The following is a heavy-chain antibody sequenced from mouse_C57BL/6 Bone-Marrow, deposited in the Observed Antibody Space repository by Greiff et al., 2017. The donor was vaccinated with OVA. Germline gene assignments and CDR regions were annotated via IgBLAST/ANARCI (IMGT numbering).Heavy chain of an antibody. D-gene: IGHD4-1*01. Sequence: VQLQQPGAELVMPGASVKLSCKASGYTFTSYWMHWVKQRPGQGLEWIGEIDPSDSYTNYNQKFKGKSTLTVDKSSSTAYMQLSSLTSEDAAVYYCARTGRRDYWGQGTTLTVSS. CDR2: IDPSDSYT. CDR3: ARTGRRDY. V-gene: IGHV1-69*01. CDR1: GYTFTSYW. J-gene: IGHJ2*01.